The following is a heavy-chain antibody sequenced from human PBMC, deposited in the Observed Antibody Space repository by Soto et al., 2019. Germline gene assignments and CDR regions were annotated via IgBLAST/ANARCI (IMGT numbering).Heavy chain of an antibody. CDR1: GGSISSYY. D-gene: IGHD3-9*01. CDR2: IYYSGST. CDR3: ATPYYDILTGYSPADY. Sequence: QVQLQEPGPGLVKPSETLSLTCTVSGGSISSYYWSWIRQPPGKGLEWIGYIYYSGSTNYNPSLKSRVTISVVTSKNPFALKLSSVTAADTAVYYCATPYYDILTGYSPADYWGQGTLVTVSS. J-gene: IGHJ4*02. V-gene: IGHV4-59*01.